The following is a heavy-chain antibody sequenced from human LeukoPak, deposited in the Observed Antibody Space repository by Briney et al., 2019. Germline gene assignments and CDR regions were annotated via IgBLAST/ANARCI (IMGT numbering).Heavy chain of an antibody. V-gene: IGHV3-21*01. D-gene: IGHD1-26*01. CDR1: GFTFSRYS. CDR3: ARGQWELPLFDY. CDR2: ISSSSSYI. J-gene: IGHJ4*02. Sequence: GGSLRLSCAASGFTFSRYSMNWVRQAPGKGLEWVSSISSSSSYIYYADSVKGRFTISRDNAKNSLYLQMNSLRAEDTAVYYCARGQWELPLFDYWGQGTLVTVSS.